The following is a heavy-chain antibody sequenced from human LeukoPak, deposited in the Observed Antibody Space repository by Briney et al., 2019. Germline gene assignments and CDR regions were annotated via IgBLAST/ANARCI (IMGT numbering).Heavy chain of an antibody. CDR2: IWYDGSNK. D-gene: IGHD2-15*01. J-gene: IGHJ5*02. Sequence: GRSLRLSCAASGFTFSSYGMHWVRQAPGKGLEWVAVIWYDGSNKYYADSVKGRFTISRDNSKNTLYLQMNSLRAEDTAVYYCARDGYCSGGSCFSGFDPWGQGTLVTVSS. CDR3: ARDGYCSGGSCFSGFDP. CDR1: GFTFSSYG. V-gene: IGHV3-33*01.